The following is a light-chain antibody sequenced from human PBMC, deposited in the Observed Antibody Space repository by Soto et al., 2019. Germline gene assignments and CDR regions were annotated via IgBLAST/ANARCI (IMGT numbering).Light chain of an antibody. CDR3: QQLNSYSFT. J-gene: IGKJ3*01. Sequence: DIQLTQSPSFLSASVGDRVTITCRASQDISSYLAWYQQKPGKAPKLLIYGASTLQSGVPSRFSGSGSGTEFTLTISSLQPEDFASYYCQQLNSYSFTLGAGTKVDIK. V-gene: IGKV1-9*01. CDR2: GAS. CDR1: QDISSY.